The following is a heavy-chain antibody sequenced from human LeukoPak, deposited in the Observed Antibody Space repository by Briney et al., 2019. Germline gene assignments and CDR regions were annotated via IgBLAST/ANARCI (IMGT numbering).Heavy chain of an antibody. V-gene: IGHV3-11*01. CDR1: GFTFSDSY. CDR3: ARVLPVDWFDP. CDR2: ISSSGSTI. Sequence: GGSLRLSCAASGFTFSDSYMTWIRQAPGKGLEWVSYISSSGSTIYYADSVKGRFTISRDNAKNSLYLRMDSLRAEDTAVYYCARVLPVDWFDPWGQGTLVTVSS. J-gene: IGHJ5*02. D-gene: IGHD6-19*01.